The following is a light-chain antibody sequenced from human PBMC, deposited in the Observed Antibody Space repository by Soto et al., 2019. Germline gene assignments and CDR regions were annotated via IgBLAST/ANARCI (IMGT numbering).Light chain of an antibody. V-gene: IGKV3D-20*02. J-gene: IGKJ1*01. Sequence: EIVLTQSPGTLSLSPWERATLSCRASQSVSSGYLVWYQQKPGQAPRLLIYGASSRATGIPARFSGSGSGTEFTLTISSLEPEDFAVYYCQQRSNWPTFGQGTKV. CDR1: QSVSSGY. CDR2: GAS. CDR3: QQRSNWPT.